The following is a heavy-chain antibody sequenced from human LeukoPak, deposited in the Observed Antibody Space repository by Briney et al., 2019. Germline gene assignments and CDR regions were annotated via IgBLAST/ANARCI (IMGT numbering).Heavy chain of an antibody. CDR2: IYYSGST. Sequence: SETLSLTCTVSGGSITSGGYYWSWIRLHPGKGLEWIGYIYYSGSTYYTPSPKRRLTISVDTSKNQFSLKLSSVTAADTAVYSCARWVRTDDIGSSFYFFDFWGQGTLVTVSS. V-gene: IGHV4-31*03. CDR3: ARWVRTDDIGSSFYFFDF. D-gene: IGHD2-15*01. CDR1: GGSITSGGYY. J-gene: IGHJ4*02.